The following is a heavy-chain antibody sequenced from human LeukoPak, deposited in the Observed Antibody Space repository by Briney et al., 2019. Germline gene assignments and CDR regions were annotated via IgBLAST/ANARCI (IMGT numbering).Heavy chain of an antibody. V-gene: IGHV3-23*01. CDR1: GFTFSSYA. CDR2: ISGSGGST. D-gene: IGHD6-19*01. Sequence: HPGRSLRLSCAASGFTFSSYAMSWVRQAPGKGLEWVSAISGSGGSTYYADSVKGRFTISRDNSKNTLYLQMNSLRAEDTAVYYCAKISAVAGTYFDYWGQGTLVTVSS. J-gene: IGHJ4*02. CDR3: AKISAVAGTYFDY.